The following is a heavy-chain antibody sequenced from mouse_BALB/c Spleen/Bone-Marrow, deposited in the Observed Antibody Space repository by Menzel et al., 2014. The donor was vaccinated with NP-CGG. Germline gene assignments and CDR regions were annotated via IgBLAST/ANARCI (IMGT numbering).Heavy chain of an antibody. CDR1: GFTFXHYG. D-gene: IGHD1-1*01. CDR2: IGSGGTYI. CDR3: ARHLLLRSSNTMDY. Sequence: EVQGVESGGDLVKPGGSLKLSCAASGFTFXHYGMSWVRQTPDKRLVWVATIGSGGTYIYYSDSVKGRFTISRDNAKNILYLQMSSLKSEDTAMYYCARHLLLRSSNTMDYWGQGTSVTVSS. V-gene: IGHV5-6*01. J-gene: IGHJ4*01.